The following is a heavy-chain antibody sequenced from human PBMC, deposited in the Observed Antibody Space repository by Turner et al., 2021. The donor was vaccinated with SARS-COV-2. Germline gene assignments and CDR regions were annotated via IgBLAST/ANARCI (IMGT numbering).Heavy chain of an antibody. CDR3: ATGYQLRVNWFDP. CDR2: FDPEDGET. CDR1: GYTRTELS. J-gene: IGHJ5*02. V-gene: IGHV1-24*01. Sequence: QFQLLQSGAEVNKPGASVKVSCKISGYTRTELSMYWVRQAPGKGLEGMGGFDPEDGETIYAQNVQGRVTMTEDTSTDTAYMELSSLRSEDTAVYFCATGYQLRVNWFDPWGQGTLVTVSS. D-gene: IGHD2-2*01.